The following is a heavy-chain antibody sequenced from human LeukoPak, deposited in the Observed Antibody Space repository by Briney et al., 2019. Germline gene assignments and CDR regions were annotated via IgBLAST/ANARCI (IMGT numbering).Heavy chain of an antibody. CDR3: ARARGDYGRSFDY. Sequence: PSETLSLTCAVYGGSFSGYSWTWIRQPPGKGLEWIGEMSHSGYPNYNPSLKSRVAISVDTSKNQFSLNLTSVTAADTAVYYCARARGDYGRSFDYWGQGTLVTVSS. CDR2: MSHSGYP. CDR1: GGSFSGYS. J-gene: IGHJ4*02. D-gene: IGHD4-17*01. V-gene: IGHV4-34*01.